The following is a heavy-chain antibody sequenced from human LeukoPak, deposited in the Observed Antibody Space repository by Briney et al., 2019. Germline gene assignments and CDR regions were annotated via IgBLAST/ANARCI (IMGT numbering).Heavy chain of an antibody. CDR3: ATNTVTTLSPYYYYYMDV. CDR2: IIPIFGTA. J-gene: IGHJ6*03. Sequence: SVKVSCKSSGYTFTSYGISWVRQAPGQALEWRGEIIPIFGTANYAQKFQGRVTITSDEYTSTAYMELSSLRSEDTAVYYCATNTVTTLSPYYYYYMDVSGKGTTVTVSS. CDR1: GYTFTSYG. D-gene: IGHD4-17*01. V-gene: IGHV1-69*13.